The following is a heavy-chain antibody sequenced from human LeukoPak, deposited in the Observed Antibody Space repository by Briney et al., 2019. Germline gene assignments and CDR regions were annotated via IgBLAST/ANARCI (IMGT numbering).Heavy chain of an antibody. CDR3: ARTTYGDYLGDGMDV. Sequence: QTGGSLRLSCAASGFTFSSYAMSWVRQAPGKGLEWVSAISGSGGSTYYADSVKGRFTISRDNSKNTLYLQMNSLRAEDTAVYYCARTTYGDYLGDGMDVWGQGTTVTVSS. CDR1: GFTFSSYA. CDR2: ISGSGGST. J-gene: IGHJ6*02. D-gene: IGHD4-17*01. V-gene: IGHV3-23*01.